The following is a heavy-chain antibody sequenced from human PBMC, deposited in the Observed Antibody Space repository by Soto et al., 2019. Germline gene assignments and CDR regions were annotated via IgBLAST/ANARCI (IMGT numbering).Heavy chain of an antibody. CDR3: ARDPHDCSSTSCLRGAFDI. Sequence: QVQLQESGPGLVKPSGTLSLTCAVSGVSISSSNWWSWVRQPPGKGLEWIGEIYHSGSTNYNPSLKSRVTIAVDKSNNQFALKMSSVTAADTAVYYSARDPHDCSSTSCLRGAFDIWCQGTRVTVSS. CDR1: GVSISSSNW. J-gene: IGHJ3*02. V-gene: IGHV4-4*02. D-gene: IGHD2-2*01. CDR2: IYHSGST.